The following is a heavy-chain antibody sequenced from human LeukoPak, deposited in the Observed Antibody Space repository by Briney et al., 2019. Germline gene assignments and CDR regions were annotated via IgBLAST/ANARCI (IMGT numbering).Heavy chain of an antibody. D-gene: IGHD3-3*01. CDR3: AKDLGLEIGAYYYMDV. J-gene: IGHJ6*03. CDR1: GSTFSSYG. CDR2: IWYGGSNK. Sequence: GGSLRLSCAASGSTFSSYGMHWVRQAPGKGLEWVAVIWYGGSNKYYADSVKGRFTISRDNSKNTLYLQMNSLRAEDTAVYYCAKDLGLEIGAYYYMDVWGKGTTVTVSS. V-gene: IGHV3-33*06.